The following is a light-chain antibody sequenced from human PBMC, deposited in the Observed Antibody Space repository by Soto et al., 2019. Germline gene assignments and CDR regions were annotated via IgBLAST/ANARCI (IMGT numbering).Light chain of an antibody. Sequence: HSVLTQPPSASGSPGQSVTISCTGTSSDVGGYSYVSWYQQHPGKAPKLMIYEVSKRPSGVPDRFSGSKSGNTASLTVSGLQAEDEADYYCSSYAGSNNFVFGTGTKVTVL. J-gene: IGLJ1*01. V-gene: IGLV2-8*01. CDR1: SSDVGGYSY. CDR3: SSYAGSNNFV. CDR2: EVS.